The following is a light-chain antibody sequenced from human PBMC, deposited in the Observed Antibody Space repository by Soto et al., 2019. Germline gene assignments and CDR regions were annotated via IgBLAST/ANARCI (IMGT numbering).Light chain of an antibody. V-gene: IGKV1-12*01. CDR1: QHISSW. Sequence: EIQMTQSPSSVSASVGDRVTITCRASQHISSWLAWYQQKPGKAPNLLIYGASSLQSGVPSRFSGSGSGTDFTLTISSLQPEDFATYYCQQANSFPLTFGGGTKVEIK. J-gene: IGKJ4*01. CDR2: GAS. CDR3: QQANSFPLT.